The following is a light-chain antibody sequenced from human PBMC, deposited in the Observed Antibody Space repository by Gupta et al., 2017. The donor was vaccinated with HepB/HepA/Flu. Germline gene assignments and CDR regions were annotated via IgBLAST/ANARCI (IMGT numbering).Light chain of an antibody. Sequence: SALTQPASVSGSPGQSFTISCTGTSSDVGGYNYVSWYQQHPGKALKRMIYDVSNRPSGVSNRFSSSKSGNTASLTISGLQAEDEAAYYCSSYTSSSTLGSHYVFGNGTKVTDL. CDR3: SSYTSSSTLGSHYV. CDR1: SSDVGGYNY. J-gene: IGLJ1*01. CDR2: DVS. V-gene: IGLV2-14*03.